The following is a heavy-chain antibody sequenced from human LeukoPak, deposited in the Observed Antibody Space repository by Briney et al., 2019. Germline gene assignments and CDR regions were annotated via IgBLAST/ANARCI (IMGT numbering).Heavy chain of an antibody. J-gene: IGHJ5*02. D-gene: IGHD1-7*01. CDR1: GYSFTSFW. V-gene: IGHV5-51*01. CDR2: IFPGDSDT. CDR3: ARHGITGTTWFDP. Sequence: GESLKISCKASGYSFTSFWIGWVRQMPGKGLEWMGIIFPGDSDTRYSPSFQGQVTISADRSISTAYLQWSSLKASDTAMYYCARHGITGTTWFDPWGQGTLVTVSS.